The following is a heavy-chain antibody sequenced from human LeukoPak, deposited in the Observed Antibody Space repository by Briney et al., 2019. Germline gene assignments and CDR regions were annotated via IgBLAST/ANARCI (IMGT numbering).Heavy chain of an antibody. Sequence: PGGSLRLSCAASGFTFSSYAMHWVRQAPGKGLEWVAVISYDGSNKYYADSVKGRFTISRDNSKNTLYLQMNSLRAEDTAVYYCARARWRYSSSWCFDYWGQGTLVTVSS. J-gene: IGHJ4*02. CDR3: ARARWRYSSSWCFDY. D-gene: IGHD6-13*01. CDR2: ISYDGSNK. CDR1: GFTFSSYA. V-gene: IGHV3-30-3*01.